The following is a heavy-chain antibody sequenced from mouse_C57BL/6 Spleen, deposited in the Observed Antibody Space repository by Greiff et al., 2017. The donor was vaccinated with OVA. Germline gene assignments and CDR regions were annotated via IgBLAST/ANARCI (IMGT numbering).Heavy chain of an antibody. CDR3: ARAGDGFAY. D-gene: IGHD2-3*01. CDR2: IDPSDSYT. Sequence: QVQLQQPGAELVKPGASVKLSCKASGYTFTSYWMQWVKQRPGQGLEWIGEIDPSDSYTHYNQKFKGKATLTVDTSSSTAYMQLSSLTSEDSAVYYCARAGDGFAYWGQGTLVTVSA. V-gene: IGHV1-50*01. CDR1: GYTFTSYW. J-gene: IGHJ3*01.